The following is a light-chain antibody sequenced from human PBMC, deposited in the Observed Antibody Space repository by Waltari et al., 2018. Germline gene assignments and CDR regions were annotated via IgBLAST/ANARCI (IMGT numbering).Light chain of an antibody. CDR3: SSYTSSSTPHVV. V-gene: IGLV2-14*01. CDR2: EVS. CDR1: SSDVGGYNY. Sequence: QSALTQPASVSGSPGQSITISCTGTSSDVGGYNYASWYQQHPGKAPKRMIYEVSNRPAGVSNRFSGSKSGNTASLTISGLQAEDEADYYCSSYTSSSTPHVVFGGGTKLTVL. J-gene: IGLJ2*01.